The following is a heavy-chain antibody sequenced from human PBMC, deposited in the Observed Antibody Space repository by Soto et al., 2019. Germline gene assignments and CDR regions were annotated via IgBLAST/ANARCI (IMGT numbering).Heavy chain of an antibody. D-gene: IGHD2-21*02. CDR3: VRERGLSSFYGMDV. CDR1: GFTLSSYS. Sequence: GGSLRLSCAASGFTLSSYSMNWVRQASGKGLEWVASISSSSTHIYYADSVKGRFTISRDNARNSLYLQMNSLRAEDTAVYYCVRERGLSSFYGMDVWGQGTTVTVSS. J-gene: IGHJ6*02. CDR2: ISSSSTHI. V-gene: IGHV3-21*01.